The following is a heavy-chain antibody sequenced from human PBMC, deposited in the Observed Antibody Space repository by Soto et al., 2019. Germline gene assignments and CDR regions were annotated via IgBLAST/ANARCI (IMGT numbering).Heavy chain of an antibody. D-gene: IGHD4-17*01. CDR1: GASMTSFY. J-gene: IGHJ4*02. V-gene: IGHV4-59*01. Sequence: SETLSLTCSVSGASMTSFYWTWVRQPPGKGLEWIGYIYYSGSTTYNPSLQSRVTISIDTSKNHFSLRLSSLTAADTAIYYCARAGQTVPIFDYCGQGALVTVSS. CDR2: IYYSGST. CDR3: ARAGQTVPIFDY.